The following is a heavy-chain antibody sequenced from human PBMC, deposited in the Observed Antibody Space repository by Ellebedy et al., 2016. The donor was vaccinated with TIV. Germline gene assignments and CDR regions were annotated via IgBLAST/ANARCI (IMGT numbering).Heavy chain of an antibody. Sequence: AASVKVSCKASGYTFTSYAMHWVRQAPGQRLEWMGWITADNGNTKYSEKFQGRVTLTRDTSASTAYMELSGLRSEDTAVYYCARIGYSSGRYWGYFEYWGQGTLVTVSS. V-gene: IGHV1-3*01. J-gene: IGHJ4*02. CDR1: GYTFTSYA. CDR2: ITADNGNT. CDR3: ARIGYSSGRYWGYFEY. D-gene: IGHD6-19*01.